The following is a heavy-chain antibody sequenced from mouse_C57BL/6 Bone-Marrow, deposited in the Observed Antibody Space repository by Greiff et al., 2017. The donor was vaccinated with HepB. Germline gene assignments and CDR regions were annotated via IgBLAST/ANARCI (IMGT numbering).Heavy chain of an antibody. CDR2: IRNKANGYTT. J-gene: IGHJ1*03. V-gene: IGHV7-3*01. CDR1: GFTFTDYY. CDR3: ARYGNYVV. Sequence: VQLKESGGGLVQPGGSLSLSCAASGFTFTDYYMSWVRQPPGKALEWLGFIRNKANGYTTEYSASVKGRFTISRDNSQSILYLQMNALRAEDSATYYCARYGNYVVWGTGTTVTVSS.